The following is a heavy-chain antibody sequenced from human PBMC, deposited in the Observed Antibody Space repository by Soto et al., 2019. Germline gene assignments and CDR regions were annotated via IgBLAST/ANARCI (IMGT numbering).Heavy chain of an antibody. V-gene: IGHV1-69*01. Sequence: QVLLVQSGAEMKQPGSSVSVSCKASGDSFTNYAFTWVRQAPAQGPEWLGGIILALGTPHYSQRFQGRLTITAGESSSTVYMELGSLRLDDTAVYYCGRYCTNTKCRGGYYLDLWGQGTLLTVSS. CDR1: GDSFTNYA. D-gene: IGHD2-8*01. J-gene: IGHJ5*02. CDR3: GRYCTNTKCRGGYYLDL. CDR2: IILALGTP.